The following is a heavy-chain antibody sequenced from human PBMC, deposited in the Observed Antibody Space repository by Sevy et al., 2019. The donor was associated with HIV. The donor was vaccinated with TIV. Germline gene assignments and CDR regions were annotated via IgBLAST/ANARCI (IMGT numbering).Heavy chain of an antibody. CDR3: ARCLSPIEVRGVKAYNWFDP. J-gene: IGHJ5*02. Sequence: ASVKVSCKASGYTFTSYYMHWVRQAPGQGLEWMGIINPSGGSTSYAQKFQGRVTMTRDTSTSTVYMELSSLRSEDTAVYYCARCLSPIEVRGVKAYNWFDPWGQGTLVTVSS. V-gene: IGHV1-46*01. CDR2: INPSGGST. CDR1: GYTFTSYY. D-gene: IGHD3-10*01.